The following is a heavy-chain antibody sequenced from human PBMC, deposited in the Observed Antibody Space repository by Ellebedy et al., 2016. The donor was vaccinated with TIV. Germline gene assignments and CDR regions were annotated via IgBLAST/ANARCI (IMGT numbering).Heavy chain of an antibody. Sequence: GESLKISCAASGFTFSSYAMHWVRQAPGKGLEWVAVISYDGSNKYYADSVKGRFTISRDNSKNTLYLQMNSLRAEDTAVYYCARDPKKYGDYNFDYWGQGTLVTVSS. CDR2: ISYDGSNK. CDR3: ARDPKKYGDYNFDY. CDR1: GFTFSSYA. D-gene: IGHD4-17*01. V-gene: IGHV3-30*01. J-gene: IGHJ4*02.